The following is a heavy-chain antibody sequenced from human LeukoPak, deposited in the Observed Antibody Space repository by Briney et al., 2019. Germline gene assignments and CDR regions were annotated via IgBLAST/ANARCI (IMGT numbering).Heavy chain of an antibody. D-gene: IGHD3-9*01. CDR3: ARPSYYDILTGYTKDY. V-gene: IGHV4-39*01. CDR2: IYYSGST. J-gene: IGHJ4*02. Sequence: SETLSLTCTVSGGSISSSSYYWGWSRQPPGKGLEWIESIYYSGSTYYNPSLKSRVTISVDTSKNQFSLKLSSVTAADTAVYYCARPSYYDILTGYTKDYWGQGTLVTVSS. CDR1: GGSISSSSYY.